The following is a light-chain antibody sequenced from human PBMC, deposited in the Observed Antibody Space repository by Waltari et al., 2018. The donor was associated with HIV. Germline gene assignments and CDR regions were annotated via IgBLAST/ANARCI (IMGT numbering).Light chain of an antibody. CDR1: SRYVYAFQS. J-gene: IGLJ3*02. CDR3: CSYAGTSIHWV. V-gene: IGLV2-11*01. CDR2: GVN. Sequence: QSALTQPHRVSGSPGQSATISCTGNSRYVYAFQSFSWSQQPPGKAPKLLIFGVNDRPSGVPDPFAGSKAGNTAPLTIAGLQAEDEAHYYCCSYAGTSIHWVFGGGTKLTVL.